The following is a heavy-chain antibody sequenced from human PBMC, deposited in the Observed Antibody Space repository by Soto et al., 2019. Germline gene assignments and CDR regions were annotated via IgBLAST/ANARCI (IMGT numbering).Heavy chain of an antibody. CDR3: ARDGAEMMGTNYYYYYGMDV. CDR1: GFTCSSYS. CDR2: ISSSSSYI. V-gene: IGHV3-21*01. J-gene: IGHJ6*02. Sequence: EVQLVESGGGLVKPGGSLRLSCAASGFTCSSYSMNWVRQAPGKGLEWVSSISSSSSYIYYADSVKGRFTISRDNAKNSLYLQMNSLRAEDTAVYYCARDGAEMMGTNYYYYYGMDVWGQGTTVTVSS. D-gene: IGHD1-1*01.